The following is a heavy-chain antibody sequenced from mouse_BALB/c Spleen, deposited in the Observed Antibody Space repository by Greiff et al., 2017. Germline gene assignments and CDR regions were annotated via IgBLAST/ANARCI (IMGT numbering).Heavy chain of an antibody. D-gene: IGHD2-1*01. CDR3: ANHGNYAMDY. V-gene: IGHV1S81*02. CDR1: GYTFTSYW. J-gene: IGHJ4*01. Sequence: VQLQQPGAELVKPGASVKLSCKASGYTFTSYWMHWVKQRPGQGLEWIGEINPSNGRTNYNEKFKSKATLTVDKSSSTAYMQLSSLTSEDSAVYYCANHGNYAMDYWGQGTSVTVSS. CDR2: INPSNGRT.